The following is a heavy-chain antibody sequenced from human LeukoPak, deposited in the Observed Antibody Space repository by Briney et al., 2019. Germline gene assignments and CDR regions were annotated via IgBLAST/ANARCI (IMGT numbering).Heavy chain of an antibody. CDR1: GGSFSGYY. V-gene: IGHV4-34*01. CDR2: INHSGST. Sequence: SETLSLTCAVYGGSFSGYYWSWIRQPPGKGLEWIGEINHSGSTNYNPSLKSRVTISVDTSKNQFSLKLSSVTAADTAMYYCARVRKNYDILTGYYRYYYYGMDVWGQGTTVTVSS. J-gene: IGHJ6*02. D-gene: IGHD3-9*01. CDR3: ARVRKNYDILTGYYRYYYYGMDV.